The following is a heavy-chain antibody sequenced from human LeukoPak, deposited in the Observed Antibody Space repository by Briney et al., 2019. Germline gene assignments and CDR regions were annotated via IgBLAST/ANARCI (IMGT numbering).Heavy chain of an antibody. D-gene: IGHD3-22*01. Sequence: SETLSLTCAVYGGSFSVYYWSWIRQPPGKGLEWIGEINHSGSTNYNPSLKSRVTMSVDTSKNQFSLRLSSVTAADTAVYYCAREDSSAFDAFDVWGQGTMVTVSS. V-gene: IGHV4-34*01. J-gene: IGHJ3*01. CDR3: AREDSSAFDAFDV. CDR1: GGSFSVYY. CDR2: INHSGST.